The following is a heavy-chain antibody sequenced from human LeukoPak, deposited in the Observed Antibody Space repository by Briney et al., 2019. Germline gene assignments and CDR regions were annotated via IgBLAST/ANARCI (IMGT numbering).Heavy chain of an antibody. CDR2: FSHSGIT. Sequence: SGTLSLTCDVSGASISRGSWWSWVRQPPGKGLEWIGEFSHSGITNFNPSLKSRVTISVDKSRNQFSLNLISVTAADTAVYFCAWGSGWYGNWGQGTLVTVSS. D-gene: IGHD6-19*01. V-gene: IGHV4-4*02. J-gene: IGHJ4*02. CDR1: GASISRGSW. CDR3: AWGSGWYGN.